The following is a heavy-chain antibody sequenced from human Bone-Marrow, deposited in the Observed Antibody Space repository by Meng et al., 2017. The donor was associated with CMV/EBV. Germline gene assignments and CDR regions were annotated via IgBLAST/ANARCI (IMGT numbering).Heavy chain of an antibody. CDR2: ISGSGGST. CDR3: AKGISASSSSWFVE. J-gene: IGHJ4*02. V-gene: IGHV3-23*01. D-gene: IGHD6-13*01. Sequence: GESLKISCAASGFTFSSYAMSWVRQAPGKGLEWVSAISGSGGSTYYADSVKGRFTISRDNSKNTLYLQMNSLRAEDTAVYYGAKGISASSSSWFVEGGQGTLVTVSS. CDR1: GFTFSSYA.